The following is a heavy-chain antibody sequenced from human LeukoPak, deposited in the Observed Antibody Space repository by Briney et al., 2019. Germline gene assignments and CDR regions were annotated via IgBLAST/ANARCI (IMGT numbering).Heavy chain of an antibody. J-gene: IGHJ6*03. Sequence: LSGGSLRLSCAASGFSFDDYTMHWVRQTPGKGLEWVPLINWEGSSTFYADSVKGRFTISRDNSKNSLYLQMNSLRIEDTGLYFCSRSGVVVVATRGIYMAVCGKGTTVTVSS. V-gene: IGHV3-43*01. CDR3: SRSGVVVVATRGIYMAV. CDR2: INWEGSST. D-gene: IGHD2-21*01. CDR1: GFSFDDYT.